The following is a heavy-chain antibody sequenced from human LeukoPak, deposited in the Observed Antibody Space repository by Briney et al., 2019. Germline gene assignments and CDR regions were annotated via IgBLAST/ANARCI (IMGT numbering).Heavy chain of an antibody. V-gene: IGHV1-2*02. J-gene: IGHJ4*02. Sequence: ASVKVSCKASGYTFTAYYIHWVRQAPGQGLEWMGWINPNSGGTNYAQKFQGRVTMTRDTSISTAYMELSRLRSDDTAVYYCARVSTRVYNSIDYWGQGTLVTVSS. CDR2: INPNSGGT. D-gene: IGHD5/OR15-5a*01. CDR3: ARVSTRVYNSIDY. CDR1: GYTFTAYY.